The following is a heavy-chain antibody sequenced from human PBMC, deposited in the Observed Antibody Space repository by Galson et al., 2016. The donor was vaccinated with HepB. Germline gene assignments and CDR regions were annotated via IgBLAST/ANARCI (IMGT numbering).Heavy chain of an antibody. V-gene: IGHV1-69*13. J-gene: IGHJ6*02. CDR1: GGTFSNYG. D-gene: IGHD7-27*01. Sequence: SVKVSCKASGGTFSNYGFSWVRQAPGQGLEWMGGITPIFGTTNYAQKFQGRVTLTADESTRTVNMEMSSLTSEDTAVYYCARHLELGSGGWNWGPKKIAYYYGLDVWGQGTTVTVSS. CDR2: ITPIFGTT. CDR3: ARHLELGSGGWNWGPKKIAYYYGLDV.